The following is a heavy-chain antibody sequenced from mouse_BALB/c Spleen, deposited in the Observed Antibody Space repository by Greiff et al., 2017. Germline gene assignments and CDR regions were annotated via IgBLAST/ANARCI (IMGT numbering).Heavy chain of an antibody. CDR1: GYSITSDYA. J-gene: IGHJ3*01. CDR3: ARGVYYGYDAWFAY. CDR2: ISYSGST. V-gene: IGHV3-2*02. D-gene: IGHD2-2*01. Sequence: VQLQQSGPGLVKPSQSLSLTCTVTGYSITSDYAWNWIRQFPGNKLEWMGYISYSGSTSYNPSLKSRISITRDTSKNQFFLQLNSVTTEDTATYYCARGVYYGYDAWFAYWGQGTLVTVSA.